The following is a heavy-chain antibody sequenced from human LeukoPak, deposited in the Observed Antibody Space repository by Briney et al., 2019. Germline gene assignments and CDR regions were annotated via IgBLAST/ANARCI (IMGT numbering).Heavy chain of an antibody. CDR1: GFTFSSYG. CDR2: IRYDGSNK. J-gene: IGHJ4*02. Sequence: PGGSLRLSCAASGFTFSSYGMHWVRQAPGKGLEWVAFIRYDGSNKYYADSVKGRLTISRGNSKNTLYLQMNSLRAEDTAVYYCAKDTRPSIAARPPTDYWGQGTLVTVSS. D-gene: IGHD6-6*01. V-gene: IGHV3-30*02. CDR3: AKDTRPSIAARPPTDY.